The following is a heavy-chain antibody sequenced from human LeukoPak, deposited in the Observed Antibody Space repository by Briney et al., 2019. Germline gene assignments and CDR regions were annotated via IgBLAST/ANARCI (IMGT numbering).Heavy chain of an antibody. CDR1: GYNFINYW. J-gene: IGHJ4*02. V-gene: IGHV5-51*01. CDR2: IYPSDSDT. CDR3: ARGATVPYYFDD. Sequence: GESLQISCQGSGYNFINYWIGWVRQMPGKGLELMGIIYPSDSDTRYSPSFQAQVTISADKSISTAYLQWSSLKAADTAMYYCARGATVPYYFDDWGQGTLVTVSS. D-gene: IGHD4-17*01.